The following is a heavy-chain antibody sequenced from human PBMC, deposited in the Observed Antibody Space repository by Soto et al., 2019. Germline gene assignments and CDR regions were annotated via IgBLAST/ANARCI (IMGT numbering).Heavy chain of an antibody. Sequence: SETLSLTCAVYGGSLSGYYWSWIRQPPGKGLEWIGEINHSGSTNYNPSLKSRVTISVDTSKNQFSLKLSSVTAADTAVYYCARGWGRIFDYWGQGALVTVSS. CDR1: GGSLSGYY. V-gene: IGHV4-34*01. CDR2: INHSGST. CDR3: ARGWGRIFDY. D-gene: IGHD7-27*01. J-gene: IGHJ4*02.